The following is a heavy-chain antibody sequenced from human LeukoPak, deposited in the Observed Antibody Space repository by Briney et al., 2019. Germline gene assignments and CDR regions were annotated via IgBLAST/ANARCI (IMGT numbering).Heavy chain of an antibody. CDR3: ARDASPRIAAAGTGGY. Sequence: ASVKVSCMATGYTFNDYYIHWVRQAPGQGPEWMGWIIPNSGVTNSAQKFQGRVTMTRDTSISTAYMELSRLRSDDTAVYYCARDASPRIAAAGTGGYWGQGTLVTVSS. V-gene: IGHV1-2*02. CDR1: GYTFNDYY. CDR2: IIPNSGVT. D-gene: IGHD6-13*01. J-gene: IGHJ4*02.